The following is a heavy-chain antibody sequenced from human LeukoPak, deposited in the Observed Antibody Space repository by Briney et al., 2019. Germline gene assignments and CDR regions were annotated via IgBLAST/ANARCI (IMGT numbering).Heavy chain of an antibody. CDR2: IYTSGST. V-gene: IGHV4-61*02. CDR3: ASALQPYYYYDSGSISYFDY. D-gene: IGHD3-10*01. Sequence: SETLSLTCTVSGGSISSGSYYWSWIRQPAGKGLEWIGRIYTSGSTNYNSSLKSRVAISVDTFKNQFSLKLSSVTAADTAVYYCASALQPYYYYDSGSISYFDYWGQGTLVTVSS. CDR1: GGSISSGSYY. J-gene: IGHJ4*02.